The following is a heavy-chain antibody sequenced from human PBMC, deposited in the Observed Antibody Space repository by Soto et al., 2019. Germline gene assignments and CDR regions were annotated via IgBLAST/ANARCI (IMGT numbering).Heavy chain of an antibody. CDR1: GFTFSSYS. D-gene: IGHD6-13*01. V-gene: IGHV3-48*01. Sequence: EVQLVESGGGLVQPGGSLRLSCAASGFTFSSYSMNWVRQARGKGLEWVSYISSSSSTIYYADSVKGRFTISRDHAKNSLYLQMNSLRAEDTAVYYCARHPERIAEIGWFDPWGQGTLVTVSS. J-gene: IGHJ5*02. CDR2: ISSSSSTI. CDR3: ARHPERIAEIGWFDP.